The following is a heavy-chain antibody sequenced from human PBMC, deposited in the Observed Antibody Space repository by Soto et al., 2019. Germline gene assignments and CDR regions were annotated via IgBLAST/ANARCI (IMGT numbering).Heavy chain of an antibody. Sequence: QITLKESGPTLVKPTQTLTLTCTFSGFSLSTSEVGVGWIRQPPGKALEWLALIYWDDDKRYSPSLKSRLTVTKDTSKNQVVLTITNMDPLDTATYYCAHRFDWYYFDYWGQGTLVTVSS. CDR3: AHRFDWYYFDY. D-gene: IGHD3-9*01. CDR2: IYWDDDK. CDR1: GFSLSTSEVG. J-gene: IGHJ4*02. V-gene: IGHV2-5*02.